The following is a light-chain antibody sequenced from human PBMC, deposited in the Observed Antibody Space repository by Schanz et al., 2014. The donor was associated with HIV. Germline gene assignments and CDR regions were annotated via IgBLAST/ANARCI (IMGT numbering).Light chain of an antibody. Sequence: DIQMTQSPSTLSASVGDRVTITCRASQVISSYLAWYQQKPGKAPKLLIYAASTLQSGVPSRFGGSESGTEFTLTISSLQPEDFAVYYCQQYNDWPPITFGQGTRLEIK. J-gene: IGKJ5*01. CDR2: AAS. CDR1: QVISSY. V-gene: IGKV1-9*01. CDR3: QQYNDWPPIT.